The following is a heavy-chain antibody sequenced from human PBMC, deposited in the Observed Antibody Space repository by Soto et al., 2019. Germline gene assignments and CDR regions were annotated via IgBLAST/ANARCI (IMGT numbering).Heavy chain of an antibody. CDR3: ARGGEQWLVRGYYYYYYGMDV. J-gene: IGHJ6*02. V-gene: IGHV1-2*02. Sequence: ASVKVSCKASGYTFTGYYMHWVRQAPGQGLEWMGWINPNSGGTNYAQKFQGRVTMTRDTSISTAYMELSRLRSDDMAVYYCARGGEQWLVRGYYYYYYGMDVWGQGTTVTVSS. D-gene: IGHD6-19*01. CDR2: INPNSGGT. CDR1: GYTFTGYY.